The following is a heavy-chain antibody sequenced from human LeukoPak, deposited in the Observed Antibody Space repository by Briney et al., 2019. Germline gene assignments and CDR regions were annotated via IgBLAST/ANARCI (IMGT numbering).Heavy chain of an antibody. CDR2: IIPILGIA. CDR3: ARGARSYGDYGY. J-gene: IGHJ4*02. Sequence: SVKVSCKASGGTFSSYAISWVRQAPGQGLEWMGRIIPILGIANYAQKFQGRVTITADKSTSTAYMELSSLRSEDTAVYYCARGARSYGDYGYWGQGTLVTVSS. CDR1: GGTFSSYA. V-gene: IGHV1-69*04. D-gene: IGHD4-17*01.